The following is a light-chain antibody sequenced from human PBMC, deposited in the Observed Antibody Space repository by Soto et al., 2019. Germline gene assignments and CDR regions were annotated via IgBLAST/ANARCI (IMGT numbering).Light chain of an antibody. V-gene: IGKV1-9*01. CDR2: AAS. CDR1: QGISSY. J-gene: IGKJ3*01. Sequence: GDRVTITCRASQGISSYFAWYQQKPGKAPKLLIYAASTLQSGVPSRFSGSGSGTDFTLTISSLQPEDFATYYCQQLDSNSFTVGPGTKVDIK. CDR3: QQLDSNSFT.